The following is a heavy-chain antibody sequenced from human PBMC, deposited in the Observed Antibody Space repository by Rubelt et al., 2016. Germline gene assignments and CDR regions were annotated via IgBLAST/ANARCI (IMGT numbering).Heavy chain of an antibody. D-gene: IGHD5-18*01. V-gene: IGHV1-69*10. Sequence: QVQLVQSGAEVKKPGASVKVSCKASGYTFTSYGISWVRQAPGQGLEWMGWIIPILGIANYAQKFKGRVTITADKSTGTAYMELSSLRSEDTAVYYCARVGTAMVTTWGQGTLVTVSS. CDR2: IIPILGIA. CDR3: ARVGTAMVTT. J-gene: IGHJ5*02. CDR1: GYTFTSYG.